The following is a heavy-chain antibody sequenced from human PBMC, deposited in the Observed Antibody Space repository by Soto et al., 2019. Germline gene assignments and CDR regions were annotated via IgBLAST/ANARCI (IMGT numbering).Heavy chain of an antibody. V-gene: IGHV4-31*03. D-gene: IGHD3-22*01. Sequence: QVQLQESGPGLVKPSQTLSLTCTVSGGSISSGGYYWSWIRQHPGKGLEWIGYIYYSGSTYYNPSLKSRVTISVDTSKNQFSLKLSSVTAADTAVYYCARDLRTYYYDSSDPDPTRRHAFDIWGQGTMVTVSS. CDR1: GGSISSGGYY. J-gene: IGHJ3*02. CDR3: ARDLRTYYYDSSDPDPTRRHAFDI. CDR2: IYYSGST.